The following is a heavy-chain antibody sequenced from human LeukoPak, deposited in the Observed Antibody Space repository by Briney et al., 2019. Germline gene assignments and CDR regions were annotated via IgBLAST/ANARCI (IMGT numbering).Heavy chain of an antibody. CDR2: ISSSSSYI. J-gene: IGHJ4*02. Sequence: GGSLRLSCAASGFTFSSYSMNWVRQAPGKGLEWVSSISSSSSYIYYADSVKGRFTISRDNAKNSLYLQMNSLRAEDTAVYYCARGRSGSSSWYLWNYWGQGTLVTVSS. D-gene: IGHD6-13*01. CDR3: ARGRSGSSSWYLWNY. CDR1: GFTFSSYS. V-gene: IGHV3-21*01.